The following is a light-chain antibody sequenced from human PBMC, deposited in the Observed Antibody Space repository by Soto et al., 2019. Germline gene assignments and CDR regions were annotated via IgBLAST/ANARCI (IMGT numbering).Light chain of an antibody. CDR3: LQHNSYPFT. CDR1: QGISNY. CDR2: ATS. Sequence: DIQMTQSPSAMSASVGDRVTITCRASQGISNYLAWFQQKPGKVPERLIYATSRLQSVVPSRFSGSGSGTEFTLTIRSLQPEDCATYYCLQHNSYPFTFGQGTKLEIK. J-gene: IGKJ2*01. V-gene: IGKV1-17*03.